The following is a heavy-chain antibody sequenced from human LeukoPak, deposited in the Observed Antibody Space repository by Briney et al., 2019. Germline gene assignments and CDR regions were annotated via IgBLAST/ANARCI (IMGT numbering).Heavy chain of an antibody. CDR1: VFTFSSYG. CDR2: IWYDGSNK. Sequence: GGPLRLSCAASVFTFSSYGMHWVRQAPGKGLEWVAVIWYDGSNKYYADSVKGRFTTSRDNSKNTLYLQMNSLRAEDTAVYYCARLNARDYYFDYWGQGTLVTVSS. J-gene: IGHJ4*02. CDR3: ARLNARDYYFDY. V-gene: IGHV3-33*01.